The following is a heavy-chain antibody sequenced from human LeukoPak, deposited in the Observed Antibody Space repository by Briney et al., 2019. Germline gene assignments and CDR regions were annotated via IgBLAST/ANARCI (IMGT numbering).Heavy chain of an antibody. Sequence: GGSLRLSCTASGFTFSSYAMSWVRQAPGKGLEWVSAISGSGGSTYYADSVKGRFTISRDNSKNTLYLQMNSLRAEDTAVYYCAKGAVYGYDFWSGYSHYFDYWGQGTLVTVSS. CDR3: AKGAVYGYDFWSGYSHYFDY. CDR2: ISGSGGST. CDR1: GFTFSSYA. D-gene: IGHD3-3*01. J-gene: IGHJ4*02. V-gene: IGHV3-23*01.